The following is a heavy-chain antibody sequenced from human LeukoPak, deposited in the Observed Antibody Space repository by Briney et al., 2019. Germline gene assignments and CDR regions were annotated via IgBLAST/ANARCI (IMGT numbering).Heavy chain of an antibody. CDR1: GGSIGSSSDY. V-gene: IGHV4-39*01. CDR2: IGNINYSGST. J-gene: IGHJ4*02. Sequence: SETLSLTCTVSGGSIGSSSDYWSWIRQPPGKGLEWIGNIGNINYSGSTDYNPSLKSRVTISVDTSKNQFSLKLSSVTAADTAVYYCARLTQYYDFWSGYSPYFDYWGQGTLVTVSS. D-gene: IGHD3-3*01. CDR3: ARLTQYYDFWSGYSPYFDY.